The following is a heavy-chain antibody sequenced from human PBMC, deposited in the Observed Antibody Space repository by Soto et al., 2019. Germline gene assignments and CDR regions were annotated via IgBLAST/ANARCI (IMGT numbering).Heavy chain of an antibody. CDR3: AQQTAIALTVHAASDS. D-gene: IGHD2-21*01. Sequence: GGSLRLSCAASGFNFAKYAMNWVRQAPGQGLEWVSAISGGGSTTYYADSVKGRFTISRDNSRNTVHLQIDSLRAEDTAIYYCAQQTAIALTVHAASDSWGQGIPATVSS. J-gene: IGHJ4*02. CDR2: ISGGGSTT. CDR1: GFNFAKYA. V-gene: IGHV3-23*01.